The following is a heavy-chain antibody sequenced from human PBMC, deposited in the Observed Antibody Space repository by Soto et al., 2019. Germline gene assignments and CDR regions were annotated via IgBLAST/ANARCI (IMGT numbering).Heavy chain of an antibody. J-gene: IGHJ4*02. CDR2: FDPEDGET. V-gene: IGHV1-24*01. Sequence: ASVKVSCKVSGYTLTELSMHWVRQAPGKGLEWMGGFDPEDGETIYAQKFQGRVTMTEDTSTDTAYMELSSLRSEDTAVYYCATLYSSSSPLDYWGQGTLVTVSS. CDR3: ATLYSSSSPLDY. CDR1: GYTLTELS. D-gene: IGHD6-6*01.